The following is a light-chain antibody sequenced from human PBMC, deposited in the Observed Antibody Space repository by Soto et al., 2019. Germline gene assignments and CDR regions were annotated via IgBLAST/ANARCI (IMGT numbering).Light chain of an antibody. Sequence: DIQLTQSPSFLSASVGDRVTITCRASQGISSYLAWYQQKPGKAPKLLIYAASTLQSGVPSRFSGSGSGTEFTLTISSLQPEDFATYYCQQLNSYSFTFGQGTRLENK. J-gene: IGKJ5*01. CDR3: QQLNSYSFT. V-gene: IGKV1-9*01. CDR2: AAS. CDR1: QGISSY.